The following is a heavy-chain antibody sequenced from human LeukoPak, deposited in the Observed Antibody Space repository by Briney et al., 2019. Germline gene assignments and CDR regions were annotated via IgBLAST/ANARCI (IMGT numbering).Heavy chain of an antibody. CDR3: ARDPGPASGIPGMGYYYMDV. CDR1: GGSISRGSYY. D-gene: IGHD2-21*01. V-gene: IGHV4-61*02. Sequence: KSSETLSLTCTVSGGSISRGSYYWSWIRQPAGKGLEWIGRIYTSGSTNYNPSLKSRVTISVDTSKNQFSLKLSSVTAADTAVYYCARDPGPASGIPGMGYYYMDVWGKGTTVTVSS. J-gene: IGHJ6*03. CDR2: IYTSGST.